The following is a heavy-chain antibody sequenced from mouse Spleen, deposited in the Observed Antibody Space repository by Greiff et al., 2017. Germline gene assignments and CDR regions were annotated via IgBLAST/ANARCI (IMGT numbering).Heavy chain of an antibody. CDR3: TTYGFAY. Sequence: EVQLVESGAELVRPGASVKLSCTASGFNIKDDYMHWVKQRPEQGLEWIGWIDPENGDTEYASKFQGKATITADTSSNTAYLQLSSLTSEDTAVYYCTTYGFAYWGQGTLVTVSA. CDR2: IDPENGDT. CDR1: GFNIKDDY. V-gene: IGHV14-4*01. J-gene: IGHJ3*01.